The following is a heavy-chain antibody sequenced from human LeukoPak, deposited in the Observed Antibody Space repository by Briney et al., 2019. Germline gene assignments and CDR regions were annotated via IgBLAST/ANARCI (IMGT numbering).Heavy chain of an antibody. CDR3: AREQWLAH. Sequence: GGSLRLSCAASGFTFSGSAMHWVRQASGKGLEWVGRIRSKANSYATAYAASVKGRFTISRDNAKNSLYLQMNSLRAEDTAVYYCAREQWLAHWGQGTLVTVSS. D-gene: IGHD6-19*01. CDR2: IRSKANSYAT. CDR1: GFTFSGSA. J-gene: IGHJ4*02. V-gene: IGHV3-73*01.